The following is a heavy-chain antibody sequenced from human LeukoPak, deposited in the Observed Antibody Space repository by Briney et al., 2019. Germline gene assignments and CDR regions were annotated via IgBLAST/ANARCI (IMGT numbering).Heavy chain of an antibody. CDR3: ASSYYYDSSGYSKGAFDI. D-gene: IGHD3-22*01. Sequence: SETLSLTCTVSGGSISSYYWSWIRQPAGKGLEWIGRIYTSGSTNYNPSPKSRVTISVDTSKNQFSLKLSSVTAADTAVYYCASSYYYDSSGYSKGAFDIWGQGTMVTVSS. J-gene: IGHJ3*02. CDR1: GGSISSYY. V-gene: IGHV4-4*07. CDR2: IYTSGST.